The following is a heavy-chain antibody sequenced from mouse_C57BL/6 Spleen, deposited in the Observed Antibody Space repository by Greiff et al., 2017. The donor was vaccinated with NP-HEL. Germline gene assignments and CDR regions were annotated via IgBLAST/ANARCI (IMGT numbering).Heavy chain of an antibody. V-gene: IGHV6-3*01. CDR1: GFTFSNYW. CDR2: IRLKSDNYAT. CDR3: TVGAY. Sequence: EVKVVESGGGLVQPGGSMKLSCDASGFTFSNYWMNWVRQSPEKGLEWVAQIRLKSDNYATNYAESVKGRFTISRDDSKSSVDLQMNNLRAEDTGIYYCTVGAYWGQGTTLTVSS. J-gene: IGHJ2*01.